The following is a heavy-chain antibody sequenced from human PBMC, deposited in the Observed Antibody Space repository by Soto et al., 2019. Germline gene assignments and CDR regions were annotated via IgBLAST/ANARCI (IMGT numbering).Heavy chain of an antibody. D-gene: IGHD5-18*01. J-gene: IGHJ4*02. CDR2: ISGSGGGT. V-gene: IGHV3-23*01. Sequence: EVQLLESGGGLVQPGGSLRLSCAASGFTFSGYAMSWVRQPPGEALEWVSGISGSGGGTYYADSVKGRFTISRDNSKNTLYLQMNSLRAEDTAVYYCAKEGGYLVDTVKIEYWGQGTLVTVSS. CDR3: AKEGGYLVDTVKIEY. CDR1: GFTFSGYA.